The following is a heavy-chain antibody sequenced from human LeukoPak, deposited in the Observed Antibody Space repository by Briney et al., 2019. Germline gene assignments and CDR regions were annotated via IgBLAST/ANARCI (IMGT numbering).Heavy chain of an antibody. CDR1: GYSFTSYW. CDR3: ARRIGLNKDTTRHNLNAFDI. V-gene: IGHV5-51*01. J-gene: IGHJ3*02. D-gene: IGHD1-1*01. CDR2: IYPGDSDT. Sequence: GESLKISCKGSGYSFTSYWIGWVRQMPGKGLEWMGIIYPGDSDTRYSPSFQGQVTISADKSISTAYLQWSSLKASDTAMYYCARRIGLNKDTTRHNLNAFDIWGQGTMVTVSS.